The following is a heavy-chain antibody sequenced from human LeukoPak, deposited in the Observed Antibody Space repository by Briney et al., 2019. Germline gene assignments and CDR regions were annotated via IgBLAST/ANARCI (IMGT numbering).Heavy chain of an antibody. CDR2: ISSSGSTI. D-gene: IGHD3-3*01. V-gene: IGHV3-48*03. CDR1: GFTFSSYA. CDR3: ARAERLITIFGVRQFFDY. Sequence: PPGGSLRLSCAASGFTFSSYAMTWVRQAPGKGLEWVSYISSSGSTIYYADSVKGRFTISRDNAKNSLYLQMNSLRAEDTAVYYCARAERLITIFGVRQFFDYWGQGTLVTVSS. J-gene: IGHJ4*02.